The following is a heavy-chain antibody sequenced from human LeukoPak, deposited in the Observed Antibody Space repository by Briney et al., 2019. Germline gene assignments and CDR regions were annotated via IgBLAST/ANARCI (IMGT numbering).Heavy chain of an antibody. CDR1: GYTFTGYY. CDR3: LQGFGEFYR. CDR2: MNPNSGNT. Sequence: ASVKVSCKASGYTFTGYYMHWVRQATGQGLEWMGWMNPNSGNTGYAQKFQGRVTMTRNTSISTAYMELSSLRSEDTAVYYCLQGFGEFYRWGQGTLVTVSS. D-gene: IGHD3-10*01. J-gene: IGHJ5*02. V-gene: IGHV1-8*02.